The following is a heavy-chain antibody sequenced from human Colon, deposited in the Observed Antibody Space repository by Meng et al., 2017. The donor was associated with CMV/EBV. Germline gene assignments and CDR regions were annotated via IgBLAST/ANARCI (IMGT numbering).Heavy chain of an antibody. V-gene: IGHV4-30-4*08. CDR2: IYYSGRP. D-gene: IGHD3-22*01. J-gene: IGHJ5*02. CDR1: GASINSGSYS. CDR3: ARGGDSRGGAWFDP. Sequence: LRLSCTVSGASINSGSYSWTWIRQPPGKGLEWIGYIYYSGRPYYDPSLRSRLLISLDSSKNQFSLKLTSVTAADTAVYYCARGGDSRGGAWFDPWGQGTLVTVSS.